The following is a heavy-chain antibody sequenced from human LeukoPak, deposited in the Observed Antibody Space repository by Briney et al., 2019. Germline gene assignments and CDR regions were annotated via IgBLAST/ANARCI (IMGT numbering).Heavy chain of an antibody. Sequence: GGSLRLSCAASGFTFSSYSMNWVRQAPGKGLEWVSSISSSSSYIYYADSVKGRFTISRDNAKNSLYLQMNSLRAEDTAVYYCARGRRPATYYYDSSGYYLDYWGQGTLVTVSS. CDR2: ISSSSSYI. J-gene: IGHJ4*02. CDR3: ARGRRPATYYYDSSGYYLDY. CDR1: GFTFSSYS. D-gene: IGHD3-22*01. V-gene: IGHV3-21*01.